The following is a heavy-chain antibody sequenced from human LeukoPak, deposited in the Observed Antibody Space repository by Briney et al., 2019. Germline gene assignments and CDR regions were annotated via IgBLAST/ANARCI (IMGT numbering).Heavy chain of an antibody. Sequence: GGSLRLSCTASVFPFSAYAMNWVRQAPGKGLEWTSYISNSGSTIYYADSAKGRFTISRDNAKNSLYLQMNSLRDEDTALYYCARGAVGGFGGQPPYHYYGMDVWGQGTTVIVSS. J-gene: IGHJ6*02. CDR1: VFPFSAYA. CDR2: ISNSGSTI. D-gene: IGHD3-10*01. CDR3: ARGAVGGFGGQPPYHYYGMDV. V-gene: IGHV3-48*02.